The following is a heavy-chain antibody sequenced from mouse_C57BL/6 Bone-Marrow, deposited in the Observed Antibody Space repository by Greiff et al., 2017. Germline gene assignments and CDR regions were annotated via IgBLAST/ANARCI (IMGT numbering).Heavy chain of an antibody. J-gene: IGHJ3*01. CDR2: IYPGSGST. V-gene: IGHV1-55*01. Sequence: VKLQQPGAELVKPGASVKMSCKASGYTFTSYWITWVKQRPGQGLEWIGDIYPGSGSTNYNEKFKSKATLTVDTSSSTAYMQLSSLTSEDSAVYYSARELRYPDGAYWGQGTLVTVSA. CDR1: GYTFTSYW. CDR3: ARELRYPDGAY. D-gene: IGHD1-1*01.